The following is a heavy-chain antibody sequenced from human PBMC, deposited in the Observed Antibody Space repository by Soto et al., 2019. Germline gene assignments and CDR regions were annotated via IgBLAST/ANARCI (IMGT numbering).Heavy chain of an antibody. CDR2: IRSKAYGGTT. V-gene: IGHV3-49*03. CDR1: GFTFGDHA. D-gene: IGHD5-18*01. CDR3: TRVTTRGYSYGPDY. J-gene: IGHJ4*02. Sequence: GGSLRLSCTASGFTFGDHAMSWFRQAPGKGLEWVGFIRSKAYGGTTEYAASVKGRFTISRDDSKSIAYLQMNSLKTEDTAVYYCTRVTTRGYSYGPDYWGQGTLVTVSS.